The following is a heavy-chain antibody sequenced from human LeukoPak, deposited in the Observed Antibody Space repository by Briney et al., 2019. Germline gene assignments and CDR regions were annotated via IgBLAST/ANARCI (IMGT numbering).Heavy chain of an antibody. CDR1: GFTFDDYG. Sequence: GGSLRLSCAASGFTFDDYGMSWVRQAPGKGLEWVSGINWNGGSTGYADSVKGRFTISRDNAKNSLYLQMNSLRAEDTALYYCARGDSDILTGYGSQSYYFDYWGQGTLVTVSS. J-gene: IGHJ4*02. V-gene: IGHV3-20*04. CDR3: ARGDSDILTGYGSQSYYFDY. CDR2: INWNGGST. D-gene: IGHD3-9*01.